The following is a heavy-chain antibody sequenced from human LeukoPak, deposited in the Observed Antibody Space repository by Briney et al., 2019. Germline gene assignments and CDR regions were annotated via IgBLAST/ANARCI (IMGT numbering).Heavy chain of an antibody. CDR2: IGSRINYT. V-gene: IGHV3-21*01. CDR1: GFTFSTYN. D-gene: IGHD3-10*01. J-gene: IGHJ4*02. CDR3: ARGTGFGELLPFDS. Sequence: GGSLRLSCAASGFTFSTYNMNWVRQAPGKGLEWVSCIGSRINYTLYADSVKGRFTISRDNAKKSLYLQMNSLRAEDTAVYYCARGTGFGELLPFDSWGQGTLVTVSS.